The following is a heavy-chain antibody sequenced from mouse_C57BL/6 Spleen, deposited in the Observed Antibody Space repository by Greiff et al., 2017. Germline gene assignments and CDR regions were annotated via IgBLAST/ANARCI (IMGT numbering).Heavy chain of an antibody. CDR2: IDPSDSYT. V-gene: IGHV1-59*01. D-gene: IGHD2-4*01. J-gene: IGHJ2*01. CDR1: GYTFTSYW. Sequence: VKLQQPGAELVRPGTSVKLSCKASGYTFTSYWMHWVKQRPGQGLEWIGVIDPSDSYTNYNQKFKGKATLTVDTSSSTAYMQLSSLTSEDSAVYYCARSRDYDGYYFDYWGQGTTLTVSS. CDR3: ARSRDYDGYYFDY.